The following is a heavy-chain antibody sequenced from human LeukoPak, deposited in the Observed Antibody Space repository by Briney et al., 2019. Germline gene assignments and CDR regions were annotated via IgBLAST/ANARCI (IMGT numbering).Heavy chain of an antibody. J-gene: IGHJ5*02. CDR2: IYYSGST. D-gene: IGHD6-6*01. CDR3: ARVGVGQRAARVFDP. V-gene: IGHV4-31*03. Sequence: PSETLSLTCTVSGVSISSGGYYWSWIRQHPGKGLEWIGYIYYSGSTYYNPSLKSRVTISVDTSKNQFSLKLSSVTAADTAVYYCARVGVGQRAARVFDPWGQGTLVTVSS. CDR1: GVSISSGGYY.